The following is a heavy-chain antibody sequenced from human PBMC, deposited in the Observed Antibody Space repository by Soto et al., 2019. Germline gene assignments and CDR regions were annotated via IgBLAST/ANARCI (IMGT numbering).Heavy chain of an antibody. J-gene: IGHJ6*02. Sequence: QVQLVQSEAEMKEPGDSVRVSCEASGYTFTSYYIHWVRQAPGQGLEWMGWINPKFGDTTYAQDFQGRVSMTRDMSISTVYMELSRLTSDDTAIYYCARNMDYYYGPGSGNGHGFWGQGTTVTVFS. CDR1: GYTFTSYY. CDR3: ARNMDYYYGPGSGNGHGF. V-gene: IGHV1-2*02. CDR2: INPKFGDT. D-gene: IGHD3-10*01.